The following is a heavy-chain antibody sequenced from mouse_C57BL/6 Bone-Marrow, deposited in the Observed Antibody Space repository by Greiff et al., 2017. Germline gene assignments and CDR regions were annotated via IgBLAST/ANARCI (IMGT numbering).Heavy chain of an antibody. CDR1: GFSLSTFGMG. V-gene: IGHV8-8*01. J-gene: IGHJ4*01. CDR3: ARIAWLLRGVDY. D-gene: IGHD2-3*01. Sequence: QVTLKVSGPGILQPSQTLSLTCSFSGFSLSTFGMGVGWIRQPSGKGLEWLAHIWWDDDKYYNPALKSRHTIYKDTSKNQVFLKIANVDTADNAKDYCARIAWLLRGVDYWGQGTSVTVSS. CDR2: IWWDDDK.